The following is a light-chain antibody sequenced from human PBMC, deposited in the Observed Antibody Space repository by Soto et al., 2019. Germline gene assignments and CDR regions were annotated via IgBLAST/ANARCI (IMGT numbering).Light chain of an antibody. Sequence: DIQMTQSPSTLSASVGDRVTITCRASQSTSSWLAWYQQKPGKAPKLLIYRASRLESGFPSRFSCSGSATEVTLTSGSLQRDDLATYYCGQYNSFPTCGQGTKVEIK. V-gene: IGKV1-5*03. J-gene: IGKJ1*01. CDR2: RAS. CDR1: QSTSSW. CDR3: GQYNSFPT.